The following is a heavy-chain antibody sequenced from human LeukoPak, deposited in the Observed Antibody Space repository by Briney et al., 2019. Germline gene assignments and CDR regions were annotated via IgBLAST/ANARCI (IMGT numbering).Heavy chain of an antibody. J-gene: IGHJ4*02. V-gene: IGHV3-30*02. Sequence: GGSLRLSCAASGFTFSSYGMHWVRQAPGKGLEWVAFIRYDGSNKYYAGSVKGRFTISRDNSKNTPYLQMNSLRAEDTAVYYCAKDYYYGSGSPFDYWGQGTLVTVSS. D-gene: IGHD3-10*01. CDR3: AKDYYYGSGSPFDY. CDR1: GFTFSSYG. CDR2: IRYDGSNK.